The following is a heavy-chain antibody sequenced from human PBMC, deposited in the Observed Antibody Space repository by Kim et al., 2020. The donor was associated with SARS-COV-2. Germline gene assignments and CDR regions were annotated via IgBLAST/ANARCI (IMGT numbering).Heavy chain of an antibody. Sequence: YFLESLKGHFTISRDNAKNSLYLQLNSLGAEDTAAYYCARVGFSSSSTDYWGQGTLVTVSS. D-gene: IGHD6-13*01. V-gene: IGHV3-7*01. J-gene: IGHJ4*02. CDR3: ARVGFSSSSTDY.